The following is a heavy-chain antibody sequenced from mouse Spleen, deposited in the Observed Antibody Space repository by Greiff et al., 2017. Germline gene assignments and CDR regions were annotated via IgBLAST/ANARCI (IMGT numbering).Heavy chain of an antibody. D-gene: IGHD4-1*01. Sequence: DVKLVESGGGLVKPGGSLKLSCAASGFTFSDYGMHWVRQAPEKGLEWVAYISSGSSTIYYADTVKGRFTISRDNAKNTLFLQMTSLRSEDTAMYYCARGRTGTFAYWGQGTLVTVSA. CDR2: ISSGSSTI. CDR1: GFTFSDYG. J-gene: IGHJ3*01. V-gene: IGHV5-17*01. CDR3: ARGRTGTFAY.